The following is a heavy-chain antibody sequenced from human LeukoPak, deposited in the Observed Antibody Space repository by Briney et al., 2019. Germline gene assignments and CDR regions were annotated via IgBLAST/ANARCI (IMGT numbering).Heavy chain of an antibody. D-gene: IGHD6-13*01. CDR2: IYFSGST. Sequence: SETLSLTCTVSGGSISSYYWSWIRQPPGKGLEWIGYIYFSGSTNYNPSLKSRVTISVDTSKNQFSLKLSSVTAADTAVYYCARHGIAAAGRKVPYYFDYWGQGTLVTVSS. V-gene: IGHV4-59*08. J-gene: IGHJ4*02. CDR3: ARHGIAAAGRKVPYYFDY. CDR1: GGSISSYY.